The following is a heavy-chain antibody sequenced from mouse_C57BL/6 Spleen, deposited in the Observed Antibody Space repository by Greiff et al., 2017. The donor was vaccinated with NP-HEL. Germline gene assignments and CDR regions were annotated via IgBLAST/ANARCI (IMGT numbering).Heavy chain of an antibody. CDR1: GYTFTSYD. Sequence: VKLQESGPELVKPGASVKLSCKASGYTFTSYDINWVKQRPGQGLEWIGWIYPRDGSTKYNEKFKGKATLTVDTSSSTAYMELHSLTSEDSAVYFCARWRYSNYVNYAMDYWGQGTSVTVSS. CDR3: ARWRYSNYVNYAMDY. J-gene: IGHJ4*01. V-gene: IGHV1-85*01. D-gene: IGHD2-5*01. CDR2: IYPRDGST.